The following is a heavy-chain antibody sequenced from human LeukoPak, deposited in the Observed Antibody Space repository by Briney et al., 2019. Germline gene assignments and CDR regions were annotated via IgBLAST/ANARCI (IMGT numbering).Heavy chain of an antibody. CDR1: GFTFSNYV. D-gene: IGHD6-19*01. CDR2: IGGGATT. J-gene: IGHJ4*02. Sequence: GGSLRLSCAASGFTFSNYVMSWVRQAPGKGLEWVSAIGGGATTYYADSVKGRFTISRDNSKNTLYLQMNSLRAEDTAIYYCAKAGKLHAVAGWIYYWGQGTRVTVS. V-gene: IGHV3-23*01. CDR3: AKAGKLHAVAGWIYY.